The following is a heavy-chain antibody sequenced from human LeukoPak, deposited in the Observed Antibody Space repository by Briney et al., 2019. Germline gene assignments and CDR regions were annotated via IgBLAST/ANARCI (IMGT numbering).Heavy chain of an antibody. CDR1: GLTFSTSG. D-gene: IGHD1-14*01. Sequence: GGSLRLSCTASGLTFSTSGFNWVRQAPGKGLEWVASIGPTGSDRYHADSIKGRFAISRDNANNFLYLQMNSLRAEDTAVCYCATETNGRHYDYWGQGTLLTVSS. CDR2: IGPTGSDR. CDR3: ATETNGRHYDY. V-gene: IGHV3-21*06. J-gene: IGHJ4*02.